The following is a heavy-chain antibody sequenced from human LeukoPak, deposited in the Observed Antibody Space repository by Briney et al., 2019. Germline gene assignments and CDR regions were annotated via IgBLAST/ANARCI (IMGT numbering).Heavy chain of an antibody. CDR1: GFTFSSYA. CDR2: ISGSGGST. D-gene: IGHD3-10*01. J-gene: IGHJ6*02. Sequence: PGGSLRLSCAASGFTFSSYAMSWVRQAPGKGLEWVSAISGSGGSTYYADSVKGRFTISRDNSKNTLYLQMNSLRAEDTAVYYCAKPGSTMVRGVTIYYYGVDVWGQGTTVTVSS. CDR3: AKPGSTMVRGVTIYYYGVDV. V-gene: IGHV3-23*01.